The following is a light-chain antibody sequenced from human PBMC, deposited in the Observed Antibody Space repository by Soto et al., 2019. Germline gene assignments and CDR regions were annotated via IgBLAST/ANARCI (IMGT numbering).Light chain of an antibody. CDR1: QSVGTR. V-gene: IGKV3-20*01. J-gene: IGKJ5*01. Sequence: ITLWQAPVTLFLSPGDRASLSCWASQSVGTRLAWYQQRPGQPPRLLISGASSRATGIPDRFSGSGSATDFTLTISRLEPEDFALYYCQHYGISPVTFGQGTRLE. CDR3: QHYGISPVT. CDR2: GAS.